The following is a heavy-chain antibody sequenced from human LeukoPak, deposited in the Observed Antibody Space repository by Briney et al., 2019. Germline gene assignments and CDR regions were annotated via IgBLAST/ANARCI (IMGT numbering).Heavy chain of an antibody. V-gene: IGHV3-23*01. D-gene: IGHD3-16*01. CDR1: GFTFSSYA. CDR2: ISGSDGNT. Sequence: GGSLRLPCAASGFTFSSYAMSWVRQAPGKGLEWVSTISGSDGNTYYADSVKGRFTISRDNSKNTLYLQMNSLRAEDTAIYYCAKDGGGAPFDYWGQGTLVTVSS. J-gene: IGHJ4*02. CDR3: AKDGGGAPFDY.